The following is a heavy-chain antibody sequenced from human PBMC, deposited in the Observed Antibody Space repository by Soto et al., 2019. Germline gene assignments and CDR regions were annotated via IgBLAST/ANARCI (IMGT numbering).Heavy chain of an antibody. J-gene: IGHJ6*03. D-gene: IGHD3-10*01. CDR1: GFTFSSDR. Sequence: GGSLRLSCAASGFTFSSDRKNWVRLAPGKGLAWVSSISSSSSYIYYADSVQGRFTISRDNAKISLYQQMNSLKAEDTAVYYCARDRLLLFGEKDWDYYYMDVWWKGTTVTVSS. CDR3: ARDRLLLFGEKDWDYYYMDV. CDR2: ISSSSSYI. V-gene: IGHV3-21*01.